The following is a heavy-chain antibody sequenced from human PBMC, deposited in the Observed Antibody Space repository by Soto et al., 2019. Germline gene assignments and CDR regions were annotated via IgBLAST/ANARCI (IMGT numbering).Heavy chain of an antibody. D-gene: IGHD4-17*01. V-gene: IGHV4-38-2*02. CDR1: GYSISSGYY. CDR3: ARVEAYGGNSKIDY. CDR2: IYHSGST. J-gene: IGHJ4*02. Sequence: SETLSLTCTVSGYSISSGYYWGWIRQPPGKGLEWIGSIYHSGSTYYNPSLKSRVTISVDTSKNHFSLKLSSVTAADTAVYYCARVEAYGGNSKIDYWGQGPLFTVSS.